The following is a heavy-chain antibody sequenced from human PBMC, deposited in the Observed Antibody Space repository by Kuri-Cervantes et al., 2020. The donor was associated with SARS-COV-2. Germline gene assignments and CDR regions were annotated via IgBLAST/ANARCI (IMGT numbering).Heavy chain of an antibody. CDR3: ARHYASDRFHK. CDR1: GGSISSYY. J-gene: IGHJ4*02. Sequence: SETLSLTCTVSGGSISSYYWSWIRQPPGKGLEWIGYIYYSGSTNYNPSLKSRVAISVDTSKNQFSLKLTSVTAADTAIYYCARHYASDRFHKWGQGTQVTVSS. V-gene: IGHV4-59*08. CDR2: IYYSGST. D-gene: IGHD3-10*01.